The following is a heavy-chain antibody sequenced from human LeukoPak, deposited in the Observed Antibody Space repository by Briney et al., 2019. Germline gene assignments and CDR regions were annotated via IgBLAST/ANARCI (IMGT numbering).Heavy chain of an antibody. Sequence: PSETLSLTCTVSGGSISSYYWSWIRQPPGKGLEWIGYIYYSGSTNYNPSLKSRVTISVDTSKNQFSLKLSSVTAADTAVYYCARDSSIAAAGRDWFDPWGQGTLVTVSS. D-gene: IGHD6-13*01. V-gene: IGHV4-59*01. CDR2: IYYSGST. CDR1: GGSISSYY. J-gene: IGHJ5*02. CDR3: ARDSSIAAAGRDWFDP.